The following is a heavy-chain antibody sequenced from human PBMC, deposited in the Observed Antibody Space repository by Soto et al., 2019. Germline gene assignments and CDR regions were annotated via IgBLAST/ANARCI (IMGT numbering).Heavy chain of an antibody. CDR2: IYYSGST. V-gene: IGHV4-59*01. J-gene: IGHJ6*02. CDR1: GGSISSYY. Sequence: SETLSLTCTVSGGSISSYYWSWIRQPPGKGLEWIGYIYYSGSTNYNPSLKSRVTISVDTSKSQFSLKLSSVTAADTAVYYCARMVVATITYHYYRLDVWGQGTTVTSP. CDR3: ARMVVATITYHYYRLDV. D-gene: IGHD5-12*01.